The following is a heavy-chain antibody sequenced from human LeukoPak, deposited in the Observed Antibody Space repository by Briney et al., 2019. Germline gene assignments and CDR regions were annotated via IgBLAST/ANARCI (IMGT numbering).Heavy chain of an antibody. CDR3: ARDRSGSYDWNYFDY. J-gene: IGHJ4*02. Sequence: PGGSLRLSCAASGFTFSSYSMNWVRQAPGKGLEWVSSISSSSSYIYYADSVKGRFTISRDNAKNSLYLQMNSLRAEDTAVYYCARDRSGSYDWNYFDYWGQGTLVTVSS. D-gene: IGHD5-12*01. CDR1: GFTFSSYS. V-gene: IGHV3-21*01. CDR2: ISSSSSYI.